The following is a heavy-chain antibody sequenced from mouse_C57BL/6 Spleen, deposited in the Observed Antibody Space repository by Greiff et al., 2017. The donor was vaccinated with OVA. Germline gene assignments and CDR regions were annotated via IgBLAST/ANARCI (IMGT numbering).Heavy chain of an antibody. V-gene: IGHV1-82*01. CDR3: ARSGLYPYYFDY. J-gene: IGHJ2*01. CDR1: GYAFSSSW. CDR2: IYPGDGDT. Sequence: VQLQQSGPELVKPGASVKISCKASGYAFSSSWMNWVKQRPGKGLEWIGRIYPGDGDTNYNGKFKGKATLTADKSSSTAYMQLSSLTSEDSAVYFCARSGLYPYYFDYWGQGTTLTVSS. D-gene: IGHD2-12*01.